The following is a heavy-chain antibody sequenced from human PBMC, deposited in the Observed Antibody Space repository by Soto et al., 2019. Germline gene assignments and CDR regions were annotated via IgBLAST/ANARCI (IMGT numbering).Heavy chain of an antibody. V-gene: IGHV3-23*01. D-gene: IGHD1-1*01. Sequence: EVQLLESGGGSVQPGGSLKLSGGVSGFNIPDYGVTWVRQPPGKGLEWVSGFTGGHGKTFYADSVRGRFTLSREDSRNMVYLQMDSLRVEDTAVYYCTRWNGFGDSWGQGTLVTVAS. CDR1: GFNIPDYG. J-gene: IGHJ4*02. CDR3: TRWNGFGDS. CDR2: FTGGHGKT.